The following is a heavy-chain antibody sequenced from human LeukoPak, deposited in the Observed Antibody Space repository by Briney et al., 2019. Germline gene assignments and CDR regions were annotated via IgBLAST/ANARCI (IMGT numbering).Heavy chain of an antibody. V-gene: IGHV1-18*01. D-gene: IGHD1-7*01. Sequence: GASVKVSCKTSGYDFTTHGIGWVRQAPGQGLEWVGWISTYNGNTNYAQKLQGRVTLTTDTSTSTAYMELRNLRSDDTATYFCARRNYGKLHFDYWGQGTPVTVSS. J-gene: IGHJ4*02. CDR1: GYDFTTHG. CDR3: ARRNYGKLHFDY. CDR2: ISTYNGNT.